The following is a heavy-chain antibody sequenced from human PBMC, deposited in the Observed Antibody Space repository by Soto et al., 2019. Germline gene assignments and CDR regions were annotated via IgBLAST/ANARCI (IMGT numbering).Heavy chain of an antibody. CDR3: ARLPVGSIYYYYGMDV. J-gene: IGHJ6*02. D-gene: IGHD1-26*01. Sequence: PGESLKISCKGSGYSFTSYWIGWVRQMPGNGLEWMGIIYPGDSDTRYSPSFQGQVTISADKSISTAYLKWSSLKASDTAMYYCARLPVGSIYYYYGMDVWGQGTTVTVSS. CDR2: IYPGDSDT. CDR1: GYSFTSYW. V-gene: IGHV5-51*01.